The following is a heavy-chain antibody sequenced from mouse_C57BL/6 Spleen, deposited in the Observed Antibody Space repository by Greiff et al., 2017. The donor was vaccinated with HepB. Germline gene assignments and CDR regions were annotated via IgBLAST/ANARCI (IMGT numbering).Heavy chain of an antibody. CDR3: ARQIYYGSSYEGAMDY. D-gene: IGHD1-1*01. Sequence: EVQLQQSGPELVKPGASVKMSCKASGYTFTDYNMHWVKQSHGKSLEWIGYINPNNGGTSYNQKFKGKATLTVNKSSSTAYMELRSLTSEDSAVYYCARQIYYGSSYEGAMDYWGQGTSVTVSS. V-gene: IGHV1-22*01. J-gene: IGHJ4*01. CDR2: INPNNGGT. CDR1: GYTFTDYN.